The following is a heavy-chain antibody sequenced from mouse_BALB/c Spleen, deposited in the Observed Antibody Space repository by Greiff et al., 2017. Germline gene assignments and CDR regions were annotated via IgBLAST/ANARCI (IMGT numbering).Heavy chain of an antibody. CDR2: ISSGGSYT. CDR1: GFTFSSYT. CDR3: TRDQDGFDY. J-gene: IGHJ2*01. V-gene: IGHV5-6-4*01. D-gene: IGHD3-2*02. Sequence: EVQGVESGGGLVKPGGSLKLSCAASGFTFSSYTMSWVRQTPEKRLEWVATISSGGSYTYYPDSVKGRFTISRDNAKNTLYLQMSSLKSEDTAMYYCTRDQDGFDYWGQGTTLTVSS.